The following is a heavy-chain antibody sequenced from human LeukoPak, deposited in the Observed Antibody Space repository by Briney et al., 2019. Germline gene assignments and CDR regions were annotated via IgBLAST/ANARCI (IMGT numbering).Heavy chain of an antibody. V-gene: IGHV3-21*01. J-gene: IGHJ5*02. CDR3: ARDRIAARVIDP. CDR1: GFTFSGYS. Sequence: GGSLRLSCAASGFTFSGYSMNWVRQAPGKGLEWVSSISSSSSYIYYADSVKGRFTISRDNAKNSLYLQMNSLRAEDTAVYYCARDRIAARVIDPWGQGTLVTVSS. CDR2: ISSSSSYI. D-gene: IGHD6-6*01.